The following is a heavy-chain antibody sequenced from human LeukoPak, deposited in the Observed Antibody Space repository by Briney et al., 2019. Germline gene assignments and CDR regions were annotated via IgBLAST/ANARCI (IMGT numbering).Heavy chain of an antibody. CDR3: AREGVGDCSGGKCLNWFDP. CDR2: IYYSGTT. CDR1: GGSISGYY. Sequence: SETLSLTCTVSGGSISGYYWSWIRQPPGKGLEWIWYIYYSGTTKYNPSLKSRVTISVDTSKNQISLKLSSVTAADTAVYYCAREGVGDCSGGKCLNWFDPWGQGTLVTVSS. D-gene: IGHD2-15*01. V-gene: IGHV4-59*01. J-gene: IGHJ5*02.